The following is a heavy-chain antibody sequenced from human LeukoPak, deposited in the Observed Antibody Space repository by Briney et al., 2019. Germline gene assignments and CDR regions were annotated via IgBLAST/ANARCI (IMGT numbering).Heavy chain of an antibody. V-gene: IGHV4-34*01. J-gene: IGHJ4*02. CDR3: ARGVQLWLLNYFDY. CDR1: GGSFSRYY. D-gene: IGHD5-18*01. Sequence: PSETLSLTCLVCGGSFSRYYWSWLRQPPAKGREGIGGINHSGSTNYNPSLKSRVTISVDTSKNQFSLNLSSVTAAATAVYYCARGVQLWLLNYFDYWGQGTLVTVSS. CDR2: INHSGST.